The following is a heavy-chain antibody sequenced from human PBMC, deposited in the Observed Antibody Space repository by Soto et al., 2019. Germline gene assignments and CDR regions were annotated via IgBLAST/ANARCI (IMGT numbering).Heavy chain of an antibody. CDR3: TRAAWFPYLSFY. CDR1: GFTFSRFE. Sequence: GGSLRLSCAASGFTFSRFEFHWVRQAPGKGLEWISYISSSGSTAYYASSVEGRFTISRDNANNSVYLQMDSLRAEDTALYYCTRAAWFPYLSFYWGQGALVTVSS. J-gene: IGHJ4*02. V-gene: IGHV3-48*03. CDR2: ISSSGSTA. D-gene: IGHD3-10*01.